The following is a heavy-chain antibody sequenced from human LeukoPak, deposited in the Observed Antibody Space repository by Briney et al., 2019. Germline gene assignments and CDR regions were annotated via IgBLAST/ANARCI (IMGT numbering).Heavy chain of an antibody. CDR2: ISSSSSYT. CDR1: GFTFSDYY. CDR3: ARDDILTGYYRGALDI. D-gene: IGHD3-9*01. V-gene: IGHV3-11*06. J-gene: IGHJ3*02. Sequence: GGSLRLSCAASGFTFSDYYMSWIRQAPGEGLEWVSYISSSSSYTNYADSVKGRFTISRDNAKNSLYLQMNSLRAEDTAVYYCARDDILTGYYRGALDIWGQGTMVTVSS.